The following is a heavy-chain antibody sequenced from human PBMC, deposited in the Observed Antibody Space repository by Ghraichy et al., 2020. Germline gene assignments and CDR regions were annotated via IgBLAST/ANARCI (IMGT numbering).Heavy chain of an antibody. CDR3: ARDGIVVVPAAIRNYYYYGMDV. V-gene: IGHV3-48*03. CDR1: GFTFSSYE. D-gene: IGHD2-2*01. CDR2: ISSSGSTI. Sequence: GGSLRLSCAASGFTFSSYEMNWVRQAPGKGLEWVSYISSSGSTIYYADSVKGRFTISRDNAKNSLYLQMNSLRAEDTAVYYCARDGIVVVPAAIRNYYYYGMDVWGQGTTVTISS. J-gene: IGHJ6*02.